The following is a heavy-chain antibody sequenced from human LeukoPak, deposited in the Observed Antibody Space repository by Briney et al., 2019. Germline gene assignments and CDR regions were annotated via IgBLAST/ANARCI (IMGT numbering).Heavy chain of an antibody. CDR3: ARDRNTGSSYENLFEY. Sequence: SGGSLRLSCAASGFTFSNYWMSWVRQAPGKGLEWVSRINSDGSSTSYADSVKGRFTISRDSAKNTLYLQMNSLRAEDTSVYYCARDRNTGSSYENLFEYWGQGSLVTVSS. J-gene: IGHJ4*02. CDR1: GFTFSNYW. D-gene: IGHD1-26*01. V-gene: IGHV3-74*01. CDR2: INSDGSST.